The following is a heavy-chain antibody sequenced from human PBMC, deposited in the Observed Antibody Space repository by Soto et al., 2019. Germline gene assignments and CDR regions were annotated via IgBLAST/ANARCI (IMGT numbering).Heavy chain of an antibody. CDR1: GGTFSSYT. V-gene: IGHV1-69*04. CDR3: ARDKDYGSVSVAFDI. CDR2: IIPILGIA. Sequence: GASVKVSCKASGGTFSSYTISWVRQAPGQGLEWMGRIIPILGIANYAQKFQGRVTITADKSTSTAYMELSSLRSEDTAVYYCARDKDYGSVSVAFDIWGQGTMVTVSS. J-gene: IGHJ3*02. D-gene: IGHD3-10*01.